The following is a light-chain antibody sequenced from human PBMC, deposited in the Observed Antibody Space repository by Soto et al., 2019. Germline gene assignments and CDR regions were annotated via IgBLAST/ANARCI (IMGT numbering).Light chain of an antibody. Sequence: DIQMTQSPYTLSASVGDRVTITCRAIQSISSWLAWYQQKPGKAPKLLIYDASSLESGVPSRFSGSGSGTEFTLTISSLQPDDFATYYCQQYNSYSTWTFGQGTKVDIK. J-gene: IGKJ1*01. V-gene: IGKV1-5*01. CDR3: QQYNSYSTWT. CDR1: QSISSW. CDR2: DAS.